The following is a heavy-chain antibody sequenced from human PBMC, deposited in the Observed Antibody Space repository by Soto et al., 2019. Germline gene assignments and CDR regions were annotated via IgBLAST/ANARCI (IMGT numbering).Heavy chain of an antibody. V-gene: IGHV3-21*01. CDR2: ISSRSSYI. CDR3: TRSWNDYYYYGMDV. Sequence: EVQLVESGGGLVKPGGSLRLSCAASGFTFSSYSMNWVRQAPGKGLEWVSSISSRSSYIYYADSVKSRFTISRDNAKNTPYLQMNTLRAEDTAVNYSTRSWNDYYYYGMDVWGQGTTVTVSS. D-gene: IGHD1-1*01. CDR1: GFTFSSYS. J-gene: IGHJ6*02.